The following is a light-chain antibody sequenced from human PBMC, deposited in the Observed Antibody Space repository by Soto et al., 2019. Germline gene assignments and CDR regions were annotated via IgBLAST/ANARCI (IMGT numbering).Light chain of an antibody. CDR3: QQYGSSPYT. V-gene: IGKV3-20*01. CDR1: QSVSSSY. CDR2: GAS. J-gene: IGKJ2*01. Sequence: EIVLTQSPGTLSLSPGERATLSCRASQSVSSSYLAWYQQKPGQAPRLLIYGASSRATGIPDSFSGSGSGTDFTLTISRLEPEAFAVYYCQQYGSSPYTFGQGTKLEIK.